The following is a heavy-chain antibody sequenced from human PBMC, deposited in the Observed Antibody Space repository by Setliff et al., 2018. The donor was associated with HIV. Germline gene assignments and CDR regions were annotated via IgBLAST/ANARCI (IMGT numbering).Heavy chain of an antibody. CDR3: ARGEACGGGCHYAFEL. Sequence: SETLSLTCTVSGDSISSDFYWGWIRQPPGKGLEWIASIYHSGNTYYMPSLQSRATISVDMSKNQFSLKLNSVTAADTAVYYCARGEACGGGCHYAFELWGRGTMVTVSS. J-gene: IGHJ3*01. V-gene: IGHV4-38-2*02. D-gene: IGHD2-21*02. CDR2: IYHSGNT. CDR1: GDSISSDFY.